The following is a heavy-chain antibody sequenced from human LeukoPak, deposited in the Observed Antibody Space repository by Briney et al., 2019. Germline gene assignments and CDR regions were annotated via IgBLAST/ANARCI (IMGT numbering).Heavy chain of an antibody. CDR3: ARDPNMYYDILTGYYRGFHYYHMDV. D-gene: IGHD3-9*01. V-gene: IGHV1-2*02. CDR2: INPNSGGT. J-gene: IGHJ6*03. Sequence: ASVKVSCKASGYTFTGYYMHWVRQAPGQGLEWMGWINPNSGGTNYAQKFQGRVTMTRDTSISTAYMELSRLRSDDTAVYYCARDPNMYYDILTGYYRGFHYYHMDVWGKGTTVTVSS. CDR1: GYTFTGYY.